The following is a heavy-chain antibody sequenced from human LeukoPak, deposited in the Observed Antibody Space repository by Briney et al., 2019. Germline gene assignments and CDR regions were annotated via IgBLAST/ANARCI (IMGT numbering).Heavy chain of an antibody. J-gene: IGHJ4*02. D-gene: IGHD3-10*01. Sequence: GRSLRLSCAASGFTFDNYAMHWVRQAPGKGLEWVSGITWNSGSIDYADSVKGRFTISRDNAKNSLYLQMNSLRAEDMALYYCAKSGSYSSPYYFDYWGQGTPVTVSS. CDR2: ITWNSGSI. CDR3: AKSGSYSSPYYFDY. V-gene: IGHV3-9*03. CDR1: GFTFDNYA.